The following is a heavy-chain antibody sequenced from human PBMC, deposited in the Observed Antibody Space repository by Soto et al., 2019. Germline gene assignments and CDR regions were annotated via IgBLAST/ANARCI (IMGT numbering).Heavy chain of an antibody. D-gene: IGHD1-26*01. CDR1: GGSVSSGSYY. J-gene: IGHJ6*02. CDR3: ARDDLVGETKGYYYGMDV. Sequence: QVQLQESGPGLVKPSETLSLTCTVSGGSVSSGSYYLSWIRQPPGKGLEWLGYTYDSGSTKYNPAPKSRVTISVDTSKNQFSLKLSSVTAADTAVYYCARDDLVGETKGYYYGMDVWGQGTTVTVSS. CDR2: TYDSGST. V-gene: IGHV4-61*01.